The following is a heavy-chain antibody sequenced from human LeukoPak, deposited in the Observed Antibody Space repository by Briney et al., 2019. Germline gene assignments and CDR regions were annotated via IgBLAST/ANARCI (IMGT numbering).Heavy chain of an antibody. CDR1: GYTLTELS. CDR2: FDPEDGET. CDR3: ATDRRKSSGWRNIFDY. J-gene: IGHJ4*02. D-gene: IGHD6-19*01. Sequence: ASVKVSCKVSGYTLTELSMHRVRQAPGKGLEWMGGFDPEDGETIYAQKFQGRVTMTEDTSTDTAYMELSSLRSEDTAVYYCATDRRKSSGWRNIFDYWGQGTLVTVSS. V-gene: IGHV1-24*01.